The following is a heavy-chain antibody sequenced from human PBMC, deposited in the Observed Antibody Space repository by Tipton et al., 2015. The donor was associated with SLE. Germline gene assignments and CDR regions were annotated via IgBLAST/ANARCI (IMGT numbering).Heavy chain of an antibody. D-gene: IGHD1-26*01. V-gene: IGHV4-39*05. CDR3: AIHTGIVGATPFVY. Sequence: TPSLTCTVSGGSISSSSYYWGWIRQPPGKGLEWIGSIYYSGSTYYNPSLKSRVTISVDTSKNQFSLKLSSVTAADTAVYYCAIHTGIVGATPFVYWGQGTLVTVSS. CDR1: GGSISSSSYY. CDR2: IYYSGST. J-gene: IGHJ4*02.